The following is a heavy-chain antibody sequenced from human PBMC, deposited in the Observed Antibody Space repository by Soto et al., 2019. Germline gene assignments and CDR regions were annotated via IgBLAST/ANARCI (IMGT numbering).Heavy chain of an antibody. V-gene: IGHV4-59*01. D-gene: IGHD4-4*01. Sequence: SETLSLTCTVSGGSISSYYWSWIRQPPGKGLEWIGYIYYSGSTNYNPSLKSRVTISVDTSKNQFSLKLSSVTAADTAVYYCAIDSNIFTYMDVWGKGTTVTVSS. J-gene: IGHJ6*03. CDR2: IYYSGST. CDR1: GGSISSYY. CDR3: AIDSNIFTYMDV.